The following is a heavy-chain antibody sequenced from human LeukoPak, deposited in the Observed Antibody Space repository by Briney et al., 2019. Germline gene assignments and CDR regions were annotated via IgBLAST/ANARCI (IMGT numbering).Heavy chain of an antibody. J-gene: IGHJ4*02. CDR1: GITLSNYG. V-gene: IGHV3-23*01. CDR2: ISDSGGST. CDR3: AKRGVVIRAVIIVGFHKEAYYFDC. Sequence: HPGGSLRLSCAASGITLSNYGMSWVRQAPGKGLEWVAGISDSGGSTNYADSVKGRFTISRDNPKNTLYLQMNSLRAEDTAVYFCAKRGVVIRAVIIVGFHKEAYYFDCWGQGALVTVSS. D-gene: IGHD3-10*01.